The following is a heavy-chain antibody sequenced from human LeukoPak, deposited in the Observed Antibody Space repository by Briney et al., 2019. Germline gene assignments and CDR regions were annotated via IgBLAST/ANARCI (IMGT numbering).Heavy chain of an antibody. Sequence: PSETLSLTCAVYGGSFSGYYWSWIRQPPGKGLGWIGGINHSGSTNYNPSLKSRVTISVDTSKNQFSLKLSSVTAADTAVYYCARSTKYYYGSGSYYNPYYFDYWGQGTLVTVSS. D-gene: IGHD3-10*01. CDR3: ARSTKYYYGSGSYYNPYYFDY. CDR1: GGSFSGYY. CDR2: INHSGST. J-gene: IGHJ4*02. V-gene: IGHV4-34*01.